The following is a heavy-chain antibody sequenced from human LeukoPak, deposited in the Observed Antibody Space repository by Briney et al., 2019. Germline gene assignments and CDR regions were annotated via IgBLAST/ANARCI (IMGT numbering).Heavy chain of an antibody. V-gene: IGHV3-48*01. D-gene: IGHD3-22*01. CDR1: GFTFSTYN. CDR2: INADSSTI. CDR3: VRDNSRGQSLGVIY. J-gene: IGHJ4*02. Sequence: GGSLRLSCAASGFTFSTYNMSWVRQAPGKGLEWISYINADSSTIQYADSVRGRFTTSRDNAKNSLYLQMNSLRAEDTAVYYCVRDNSRGQSLGVIYWGQGSLVTVSS.